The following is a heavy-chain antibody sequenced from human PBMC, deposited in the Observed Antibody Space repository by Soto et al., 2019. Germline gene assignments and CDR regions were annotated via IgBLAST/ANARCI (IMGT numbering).Heavy chain of an antibody. CDR1: GYSFTDYH. J-gene: IGHJ6*02. D-gene: IGHD2-8*01. V-gene: IGHV1-2*04. CDR3: ARGDSTDCSNGVCSFFYNHDMDV. Sequence: ASVKVSCKASGYSFTDYHIHWVRQAPGQGLEWLGRINPKSGGTSTAQKFEGWVTMTTDTSISTASMELTRLTSDDTAIYYCARGDSTDCSNGVCSFFYNHDMDVWGQGTTVTVS. CDR2: INPKSGGT.